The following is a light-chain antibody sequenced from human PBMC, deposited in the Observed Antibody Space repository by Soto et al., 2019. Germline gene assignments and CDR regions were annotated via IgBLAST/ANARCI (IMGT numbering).Light chain of an antibody. V-gene: IGKV3-20*01. J-gene: IGKJ3*01. Sequence: EIVLTQSPDTLSLSPGERATLSCRAIQTVRSSYLAWFQQKPGQAPRLLISGASSRATGIPDRFSGSGSGTDFTLTISRLEPEDFAVYFCQQYGNSPFTFGPGTKVDIK. CDR3: QQYGNSPFT. CDR2: GAS. CDR1: QTVRSSY.